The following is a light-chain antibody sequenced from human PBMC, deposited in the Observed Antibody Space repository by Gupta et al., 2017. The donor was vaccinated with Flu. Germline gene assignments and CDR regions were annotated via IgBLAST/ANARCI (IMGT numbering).Light chain of an antibody. J-gene: IGKJ4*01. CDR1: QGISNY. CDR2: AGS. Sequence: DIHINPAPSSLSASVGERVTITCRASQGISNYLAWFQQKPGRAPKSLIYAGSRLQSGVPSKFSGRGSGKDFTITITSLQTEDFANYYCQQYNSFPITFGGGTKVEIK. CDR3: QQYNSFPIT. V-gene: IGKV1-16*02.